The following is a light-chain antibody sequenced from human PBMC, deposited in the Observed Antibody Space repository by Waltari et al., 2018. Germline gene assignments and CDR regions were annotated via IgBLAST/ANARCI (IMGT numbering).Light chain of an antibody. J-gene: IGLJ1*01. CDR3: SSYTSSSTLGV. V-gene: IGLV2-14*01. CDR2: EVS. CDR1: SSDVGGYNY. Sequence: QSALTQPASVSGSPGQSITISCTGTSSDVGGYNYVSWYQQHPGKAPKLMIYEVSNGPSGVANRFSGSKSGNTASLTISGLQAEDEADYYCSSYTSSSTLGVFGTGTKVTVL.